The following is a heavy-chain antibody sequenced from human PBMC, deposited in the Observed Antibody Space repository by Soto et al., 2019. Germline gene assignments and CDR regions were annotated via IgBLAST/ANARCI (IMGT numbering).Heavy chain of an antibody. V-gene: IGHV4-39*01. CDR1: GASISSYNY. CDR2: IYYDGNT. Sequence: PSETLSLTCNVSGASISSYNYWGWFRQPPGKGLECIGNIYYDGNTYYNPSLKSRVTISLDTSKNQFSLRLNSVTAADTAVYYCARSSITPRLFMYPFDYWGQGTLVTVSS. CDR3: ARSSITPRLFMYPFDY. J-gene: IGHJ4*02. D-gene: IGHD6-6*01.